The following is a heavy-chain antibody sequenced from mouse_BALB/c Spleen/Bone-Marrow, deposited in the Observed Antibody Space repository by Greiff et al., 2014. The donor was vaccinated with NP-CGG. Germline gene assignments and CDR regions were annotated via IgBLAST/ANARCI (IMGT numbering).Heavy chain of an antibody. V-gene: IGHV14-3*02. CDR2: IDPANGNT. J-gene: IGHJ3*01. D-gene: IGHD1-1*01. CDR3: APYYYGSSLFAY. Sequence: VQLKESGAELVKPGASAKLSCTASGFNIKDTYMHWVKQRPEQGLEWIGRIDPANGNTKYDPKFQGKATITADTSSNAAYLQLSSLTSEDTAVYYCAPYYYGSSLFAYWGQGTLVTVSA. CDR1: GFNIKDTY.